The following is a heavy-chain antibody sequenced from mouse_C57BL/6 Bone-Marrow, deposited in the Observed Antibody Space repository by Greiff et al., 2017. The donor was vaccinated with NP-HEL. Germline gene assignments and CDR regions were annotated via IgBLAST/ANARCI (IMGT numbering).Heavy chain of an antibody. J-gene: IGHJ2*01. CDR2: IFPGSGST. CDR3: ARGAG. V-gene: IGHV1-75*01. D-gene: IGHD6-1*01. Sequence: VQLQQPGPELVKPGASVKISCKASGYTFTDYYIHWVKQRPGQGLEWIGWIFPGSGSTYYNEKFKGKATLTVDKPSSTAYVLLGSLTAGDSAVYFGARGAGWGQGTTLTVSS. CDR1: GYTFTDYY.